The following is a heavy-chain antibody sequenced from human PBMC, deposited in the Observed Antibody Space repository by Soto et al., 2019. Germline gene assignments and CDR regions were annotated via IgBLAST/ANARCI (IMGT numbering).Heavy chain of an antibody. CDR3: ARDLVGAERGAFDI. D-gene: IGHD1-26*01. Sequence: QVQLQESGPGLVKPSQTLSLTCTVSGGSISSGGYDWSWIRQHPGKGLEWIGYIYYSGSTYYNPSLKSRVTISVDTSKNQFSLKLSSVTAADTAVYYCARDLVGAERGAFDIWGQGTMVTVSS. CDR1: GGSISSGGYD. J-gene: IGHJ3*02. V-gene: IGHV4-31*03. CDR2: IYYSGST.